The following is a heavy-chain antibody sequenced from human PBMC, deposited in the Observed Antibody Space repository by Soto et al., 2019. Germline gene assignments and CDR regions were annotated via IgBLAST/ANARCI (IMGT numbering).Heavy chain of an antibody. CDR2: INAGNGNT. Sequence: AASVKVSCKASGYTFTSYAMHWVRQAPGQRLEWMGWINAGNGNTKYSQKFQGRVTITRDTSASTAYMELSSLRFEDTAVYYCASPGDSSGWFDYWGQGTLVTVSS. J-gene: IGHJ5*01. D-gene: IGHD6-19*01. V-gene: IGHV1-3*01. CDR1: GYTFTSYA. CDR3: ASPGDSSGWFDY.